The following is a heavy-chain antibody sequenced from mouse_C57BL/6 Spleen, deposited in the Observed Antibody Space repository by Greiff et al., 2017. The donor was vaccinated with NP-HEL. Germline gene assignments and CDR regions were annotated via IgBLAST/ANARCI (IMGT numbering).Heavy chain of an antibody. CDR2: IYPSDSET. Sequence: VQLQQPGAELVRPGSSVTLSCKASGYTFTSYWMDWVKQRPGQGLEWLGNIYPSDSETPSTQKFKDKATLTVDKSSSTAYMQRSSLTSEDSAVYYCARGYAMDYWGQGTSVTVSS. CDR1: GYTFTSYW. V-gene: IGHV1-61*01. J-gene: IGHJ4*01. CDR3: ARGYAMDY.